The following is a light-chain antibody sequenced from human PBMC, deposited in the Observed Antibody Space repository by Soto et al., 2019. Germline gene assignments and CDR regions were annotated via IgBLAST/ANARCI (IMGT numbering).Light chain of an antibody. J-gene: IGKJ5*01. V-gene: IGKV3-15*01. CDR2: GAS. Sequence: EIVMTQSPATLSVSLGERATLSCRASQSVSSNLAWYQQKPGQAPRLLIYGASIRATGIPARFSGSESGTEFTLPISSLQSEDFAVYYCQQYNNWPPKITFGQGTRLEIK. CDR1: QSVSSN. CDR3: QQYNNWPPKIT.